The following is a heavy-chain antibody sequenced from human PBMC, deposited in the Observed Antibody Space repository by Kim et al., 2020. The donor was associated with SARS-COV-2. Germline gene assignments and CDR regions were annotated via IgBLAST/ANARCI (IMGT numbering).Heavy chain of an antibody. CDR3: TTDPSRQWLAPAS. CDR1: GFTFNSAW. V-gene: IGHV3-15*01. Sequence: GSLRLSCTASGFTFNSAWMTWVRQAPGKGLEWVGRIKSNIDGGTADYAAPVNGRFTISRDDSKTTLYLQMTSLKTEDTAVYYCTTDPSRQWLAPASWGQGALVTVSS. D-gene: IGHD6-19*01. CDR2: IKSNIDGGTA. J-gene: IGHJ5*02.